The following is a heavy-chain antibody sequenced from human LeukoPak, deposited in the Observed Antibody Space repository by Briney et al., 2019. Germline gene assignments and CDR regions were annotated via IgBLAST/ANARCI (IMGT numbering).Heavy chain of an antibody. CDR3: ATARYCSSTSCITPMYNWFDP. D-gene: IGHD2-2*01. Sequence: ASVKVSCKASGGTFSSYAISWVRQAPGQGLEWMGRIIPILGIANYAQKFQGRVTITADKSTSTAYMELSSLRSEDTAVYYCATARYCSSTSCITPMYNWFDPWGQGTLVTVSS. CDR1: GGTFSSYA. J-gene: IGHJ5*02. CDR2: IIPILGIA. V-gene: IGHV1-69*04.